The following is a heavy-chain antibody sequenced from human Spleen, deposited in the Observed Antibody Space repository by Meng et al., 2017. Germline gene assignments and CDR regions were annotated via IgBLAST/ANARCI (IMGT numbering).Heavy chain of an antibody. CDR2: ISGSGDGT. J-gene: IGHJ4*02. D-gene: IGHD1-1*01. Sequence: GESLKISCAASGFMFSNYAMSWVRQAPGKGLDWVSGISGSGDGTYYAESVKGRFTISRDNAKNSLSLQMNSLRAEDTAVYYCASEKLHADFDYWGQGTLVTVSS. V-gene: IGHV3-23*01. CDR1: GFMFSNYA. CDR3: ASEKLHADFDY.